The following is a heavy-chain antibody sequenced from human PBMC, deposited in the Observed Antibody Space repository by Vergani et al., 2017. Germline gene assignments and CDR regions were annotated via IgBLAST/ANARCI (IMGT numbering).Heavy chain of an antibody. D-gene: IGHD3-22*01. J-gene: IGHJ5*02. Sequence: QVQLVQSGAEVKKPGASVKVSCKASGYTFTSYYMHWVRQAPGQGLEWMGIINPSGGSTSYAQKFQGRVTMTRDTSTSTVYMELSSLRSEDTAVYYCARETPYYYDSSVYYYDWFDPWGQGTLVTVSS. V-gene: IGHV1-46*01. CDR1: GYTFTSYY. CDR3: ARETPYYYDSSVYYYDWFDP. CDR2: INPSGGST.